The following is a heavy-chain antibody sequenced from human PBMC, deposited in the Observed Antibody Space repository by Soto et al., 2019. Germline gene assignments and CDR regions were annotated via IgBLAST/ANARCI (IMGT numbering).Heavy chain of an antibody. D-gene: IGHD3-10*01. V-gene: IGHV4-39*01. Sequence: SETLSLTCTVSGGSISSNNYYWGWIRQPPGKGLEWIGSIYYSGSSYYSPSLKSRVTIFMDTSKSQFSLKLSSVTAADTAVYYCARHNRYYYGSGGYYLGWFDPWGQGTLVTVSS. CDR2: IYYSGSS. CDR1: GGSISSNNYY. J-gene: IGHJ5*02. CDR3: ARHNRYYYGSGGYYLGWFDP.